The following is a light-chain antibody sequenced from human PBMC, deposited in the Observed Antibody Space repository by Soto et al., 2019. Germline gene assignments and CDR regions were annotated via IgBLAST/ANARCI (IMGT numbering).Light chain of an antibody. CDR2: DTT. J-gene: IGLJ2*01. Sequence: QSVLTQPPSVSGAPGQSVTISCIGSGPNIGAGYDVHWYQQLPGVAPKLLIFDTTNRPSGVLGRFSGSKSGASASLAITCLLPEGEADFFCQSFDTNLNAVVFGGGTKLTVL. V-gene: IGLV1-40*01. CDR1: GPNIGAGYD. CDR3: QSFDTNLNAVV.